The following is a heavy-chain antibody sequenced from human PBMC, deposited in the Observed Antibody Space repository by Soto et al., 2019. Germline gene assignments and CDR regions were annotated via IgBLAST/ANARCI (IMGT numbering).Heavy chain of an antibody. CDR1: GLTFSNYA. CDR3: AKNKERELPRVIDF. Sequence: PGGSLRLSCVTSGLTFSNYAMSWVRQAPGGGLEWVSSMSGSSSTTYYADSVRGRFTISRDRSKNTLYLQMSSLRAEDTALYYCAKNKERELPRVIDFWGQGSMVTVSS. J-gene: IGHJ4*02. D-gene: IGHD1-7*01. CDR2: MSGSSSTT. V-gene: IGHV3-23*01.